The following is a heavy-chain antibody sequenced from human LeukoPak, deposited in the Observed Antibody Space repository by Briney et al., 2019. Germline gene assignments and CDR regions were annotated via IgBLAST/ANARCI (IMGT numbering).Heavy chain of an antibody. J-gene: IGHJ6*02. CDR1: GFTFSSYA. CDR3: ARDPRDYSNYVHHQGKNYYYGMDV. D-gene: IGHD4-11*01. CDR2: ISYDGSSK. Sequence: GGSLRLSCAASGFTFSSYAMHWIRQAPGKGLDRVAVISYDGSSKYYADSVKGRFTISRDNSKNTLYLQMNSLRAEDTAVYYCARDPRDYSNYVHHQGKNYYYGMDVWGQGTTVTVSS. V-gene: IGHV3-30-3*01.